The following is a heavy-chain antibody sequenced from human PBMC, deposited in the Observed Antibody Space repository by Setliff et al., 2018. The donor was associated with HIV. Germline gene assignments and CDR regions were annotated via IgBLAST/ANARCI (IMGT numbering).Heavy chain of an antibody. CDR3: TKGVQRLRPYYFDS. CDR1: GLTFNNHP. CDR2: IGMSGITT. D-gene: IGHD4-17*01. J-gene: IGHJ4*02. Sequence: GGSLRLSCAASGLTFNNHPMSWVRQAPGKGLEWVSAIGMSGITTYYGGSVKGRFTISRDNSRNTLYLQMNGLRAEDTAIYYCTKGVQRLRPYYFDSWGQGTLVTVSS. V-gene: IGHV3-23*01.